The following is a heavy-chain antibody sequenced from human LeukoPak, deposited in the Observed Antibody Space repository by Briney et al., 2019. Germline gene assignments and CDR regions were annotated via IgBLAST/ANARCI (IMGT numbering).Heavy chain of an antibody. CDR2: INPNSGGT. CDR3: ARGRYFDWLLPDYYYYGMDV. V-gene: IGHV1-2*02. D-gene: IGHD3-9*01. Sequence: ASVTVSCKASGYTFTGYYMHWVRQAPGQGLEWMGWINPNSGGTNYAQKFQGRVTMTRDTSISTAYMELSRLRSDDTAVYYCARGRYFDWLLPDYYYYGMDVWGQGTTVTVSS. J-gene: IGHJ6*02. CDR1: GYTFTGYY.